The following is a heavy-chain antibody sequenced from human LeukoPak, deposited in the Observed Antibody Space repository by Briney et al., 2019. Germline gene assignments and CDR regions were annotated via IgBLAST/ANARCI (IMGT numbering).Heavy chain of an antibody. D-gene: IGHD6-19*01. J-gene: IGHJ4*02. Sequence: SETLSLTCAVYGGSFSGYYWSWIRQPPGKGLEWIGEINHSGSTNYNPSLKSRVTISVDTSKNQFSLKLSSVTAADTAVYYCARGQAGYSSGWHNFWGQGTLVTVSS. CDR3: ARGQAGYSSGWHNF. CDR2: INHSGST. V-gene: IGHV4-34*01. CDR1: GGSFSGYY.